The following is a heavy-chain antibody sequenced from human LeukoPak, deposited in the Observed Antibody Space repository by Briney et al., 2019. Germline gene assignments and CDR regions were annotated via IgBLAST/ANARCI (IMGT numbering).Heavy chain of an antibody. CDR1: GGSISSSSYY. CDR2: IYYSGST. V-gene: IGHV4-39*01. CDR3: ARVRRDFRSGGRNDAFDI. Sequence: KPSETLSLTCTVSGGSISSSSYYWGWIRQPPGKGLEWIGSIYYSGSTYYNPSLKSRVTISVDTSKNQFSLKLSSVTAADTAVYYCARVRRDFRSGGRNDAFDIWGQGTMVTVSS. J-gene: IGHJ3*02. D-gene: IGHD3-3*01.